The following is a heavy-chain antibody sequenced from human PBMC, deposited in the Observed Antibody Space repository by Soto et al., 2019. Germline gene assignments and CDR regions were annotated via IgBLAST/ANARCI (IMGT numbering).Heavy chain of an antibody. Sequence: SETLSLTCTVSGGSIISYYWSWIRQPPGKGLEWIGYISDSGSTNYNPSLKSRVTISVDTSKNQFSLKLTSMTAADTAVYYCAAPPRYWGQGTLVTVSS. D-gene: IGHD6-6*01. CDR1: GGSIISYY. CDR3: AAPPRY. CDR2: ISDSGST. J-gene: IGHJ4*02. V-gene: IGHV4-59*01.